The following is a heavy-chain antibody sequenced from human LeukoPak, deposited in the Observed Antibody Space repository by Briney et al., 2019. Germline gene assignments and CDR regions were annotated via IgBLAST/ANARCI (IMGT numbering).Heavy chain of an antibody. CDR2: IYSTGIT. CDR3: ARFIGSSGYYDY. Sequence: SETLSLTCTVSGGSISGYYWSWIRQPPGKGLELIGYIYSTGITDYNPSLTSRDTISVDTSKNQFSLKLSSVTAADTAVYYCARFIGSSGYYDYWGHGTLVTVPS. D-gene: IGHD3-22*01. V-gene: IGHV4-59*01. J-gene: IGHJ4*01. CDR1: GGSISGYY.